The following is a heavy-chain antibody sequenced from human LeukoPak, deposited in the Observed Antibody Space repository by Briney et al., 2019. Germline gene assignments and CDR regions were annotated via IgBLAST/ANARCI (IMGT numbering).Heavy chain of an antibody. V-gene: IGHV3-23*01. J-gene: IGHJ5*02. CDR2: ISGSGGST. CDR1: GFTFSSYA. Sequence: GGSLRLSCAASGFTFSSYAMSWVRQAPGKGLEWVSAISGSGGSTYYADSVRGRFTISRDNSKNTLYLQMNSLRADDTAVYYCAKDGFWNSFDPWGQGTLVTVSS. CDR3: AKDGFWNSFDP. D-gene: IGHD1-7*01.